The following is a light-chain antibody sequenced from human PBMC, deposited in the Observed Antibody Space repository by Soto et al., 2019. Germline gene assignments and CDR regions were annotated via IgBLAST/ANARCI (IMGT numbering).Light chain of an antibody. V-gene: IGLV1-44*01. CDR3: AAWDDRLNEGV. CDR1: SSNIGSNT. Sequence: QSVLTQPPSASGTPGQRVTISCSGSSSNIGSNTVNWYQQLPGTAPKLLIYSNNQRPSGVPDRFSGSKSGTSASLAISGLQSEDEADYYCAAWDDRLNEGVFGIATKVTV. J-gene: IGLJ1*01. CDR2: SNN.